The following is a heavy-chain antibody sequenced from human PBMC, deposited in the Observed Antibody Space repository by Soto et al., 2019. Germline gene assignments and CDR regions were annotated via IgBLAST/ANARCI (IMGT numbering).Heavy chain of an antibody. CDR1: GFTFNSYS. Sequence: EVQLVESGGGLVQPGGSLRLSCAASGFTFNSYSMNWVRQAPGKGLEWVAYISSGSSTMYYADSVEGRFTISRDNAQNSLYRQMNSLTADDTAVYYCATDRSNWGLSELVWGQGTLVTVSS. V-gene: IGHV3-48*01. CDR2: ISSGSSTM. CDR3: ATDRSNWGLSELV. D-gene: IGHD7-27*01. J-gene: IGHJ4*02.